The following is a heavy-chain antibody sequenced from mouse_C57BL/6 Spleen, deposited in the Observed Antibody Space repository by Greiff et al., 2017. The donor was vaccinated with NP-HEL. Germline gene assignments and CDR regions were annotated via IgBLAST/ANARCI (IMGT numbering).Heavy chain of an antibody. J-gene: IGHJ3*01. CDR3: ARALTGTFAY. D-gene: IGHD4-1*01. CDR1: GFTFSSYA. Sequence: EVQVVESGGGLVKPGGSLKLSCAASGFTFSSYAMSWVRQTPEKRLEWVATISDGGSYTYYPDNVKGRFTISRDNAKNNLYLQMSHLKSEDTAMYYCARALTGTFAYWGQGTLVTVSA. CDR2: ISDGGSYT. V-gene: IGHV5-4*01.